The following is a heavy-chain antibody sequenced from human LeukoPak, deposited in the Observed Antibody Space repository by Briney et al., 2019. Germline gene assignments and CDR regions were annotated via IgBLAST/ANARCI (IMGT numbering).Heavy chain of an antibody. D-gene: IGHD2-15*01. CDR2: IRSKPYGGTT. CDR3: SRTRISGIDGFDI. Sequence: GGSLRLSCTASGFTFSDYGVNWFRHAPGKGLEWVAFIRSKPYGGTTEYAASVKGRFSISRDDSTSIVYLQMNSLKTEDTALYYCSRTRISGIDGFDIWGQGAMVTVSS. J-gene: IGHJ3*02. V-gene: IGHV3-49*03. CDR1: GFTFSDYG.